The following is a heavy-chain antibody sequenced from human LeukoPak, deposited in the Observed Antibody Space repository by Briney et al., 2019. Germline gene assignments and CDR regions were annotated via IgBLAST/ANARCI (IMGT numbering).Heavy chain of an antibody. CDR2: MNPNSGNT. CDR1: GYTFTSYD. CDR3: ARARGHDYGDYFQH. Sequence: ASVKVSCKASGYTFTSYDINWVRQATGQGLEWMGWMNPNSGNTGYAQKFQGRVTITRNTSTSTVYMELSSLRSEDTAVYYCARARGHDYGDYFQHWGQGTLVTVSS. J-gene: IGHJ1*01. D-gene: IGHD4-17*01. V-gene: IGHV1-8*03.